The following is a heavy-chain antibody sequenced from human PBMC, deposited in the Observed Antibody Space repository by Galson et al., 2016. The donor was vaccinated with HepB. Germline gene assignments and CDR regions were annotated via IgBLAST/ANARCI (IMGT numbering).Heavy chain of an antibody. CDR2: IFYSGST. J-gene: IGHJ4*02. V-gene: IGHV4-39*01. D-gene: IGHD6-19*01. Sequence: ETLSLTCTVSDGSVTSHSSYWGWIRQPPGKGLEWIGSIFYSGSTYHNPSLKSRVAISVDTSRNQFSLKLSSVTAADTGVYYCARQVWGSGWLFDSWGPGTLVTVSS. CDR3: ARQVWGSGWLFDS. CDR1: DGSVTSHSSY.